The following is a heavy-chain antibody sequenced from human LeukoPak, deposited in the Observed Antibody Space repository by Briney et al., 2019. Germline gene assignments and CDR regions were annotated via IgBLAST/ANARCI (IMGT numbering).Heavy chain of an antibody. CDR3: ARDYSSSWYRRNWFDP. CDR2: ISSSSSYI. Sequence: GGSLRLSCAASGFTLSSYSMNWVRQAPGKGLEWVSSISSSSSYIYYADSVKGRFTISRDNAKNSLYLQMNSLRAEDTAVYYCARDYSSSWYRRNWFDPWGQGTLVTVSS. CDR1: GFTLSSYS. D-gene: IGHD6-13*01. V-gene: IGHV3-21*01. J-gene: IGHJ5*02.